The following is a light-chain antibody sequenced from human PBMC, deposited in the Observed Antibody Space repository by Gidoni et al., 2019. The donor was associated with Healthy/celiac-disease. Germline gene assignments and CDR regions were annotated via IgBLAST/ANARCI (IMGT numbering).Light chain of an antibody. CDR1: QNVSSY. V-gene: IGKV3-11*01. J-gene: IGKJ5*01. CDR2: DAS. Sequence: EIVLTQSPATLSLSPGEIDTLSCRASQNVSSYLAWYQQKPGQAPRQLIHDASHRVTGIPARFSGSGAGTDFTLTISSLDPEDFAVYYCQQRSNWPPSTFGQGTRLEIK. CDR3: QQRSNWPPST.